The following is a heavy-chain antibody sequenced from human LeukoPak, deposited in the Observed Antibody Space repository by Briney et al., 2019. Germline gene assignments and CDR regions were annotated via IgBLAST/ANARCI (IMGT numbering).Heavy chain of an antibody. D-gene: IGHD3-9*01. Sequence: GGSLRLSCAASGFTFSNYWMSWVRQAPGKGLEWVANIRQDGNEKYYVGSVRGRFTISRDNAKNSLYLQMNSLRAEDTAVYYCARHYDVLTGTFPYYWGQGTLVTVSS. J-gene: IGHJ4*02. V-gene: IGHV3-7*03. CDR1: GFTFSNYW. CDR2: IRQDGNEK. CDR3: ARHYDVLTGTFPYY.